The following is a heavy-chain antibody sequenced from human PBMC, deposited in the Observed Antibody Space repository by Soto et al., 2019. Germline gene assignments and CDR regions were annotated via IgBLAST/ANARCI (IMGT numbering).Heavy chain of an antibody. V-gene: IGHV4-59*01. J-gene: IGHJ5*02. CDR2: IYYSGST. CDR1: GGSFSGYY. Sequence: SETLSLTCAVYGGSFSGYYWTWIRQPPGTGLEWIGSIYYSGSTNYNPSLKSRVTISVDTSKNQFSLKLSSVTAADTAVYYCAREGVYNWFDPWGQGTLVTVSS. D-gene: IGHD2-8*01. CDR3: AREGVYNWFDP.